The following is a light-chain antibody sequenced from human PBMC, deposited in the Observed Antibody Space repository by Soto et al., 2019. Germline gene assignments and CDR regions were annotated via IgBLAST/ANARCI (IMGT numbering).Light chain of an antibody. CDR1: SSDVGGYNY. CDR2: DVS. CDR3: SSYTSSRGYV. Sequence: QSALTQPASVSGSPGQSITISCTGTSSDVGGYNYVSWYQQHPGKAPKLMIYDVSNRPSGVSNRFSGSKSGNTASLTISGLQAEDEADYYCSSYTSSRGYVLGTGTKVSVL. V-gene: IGLV2-14*01. J-gene: IGLJ1*01.